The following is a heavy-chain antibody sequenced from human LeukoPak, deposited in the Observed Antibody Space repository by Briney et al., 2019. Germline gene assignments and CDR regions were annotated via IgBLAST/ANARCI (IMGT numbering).Heavy chain of an antibody. CDR2: ISYDGSNK. J-gene: IGHJ4*02. Sequence: GGSLRLSCAASGFTFSSYAMHWVRQAPGKGLEWVAVISYDGSNKYYADSVKGRFTISRDNSKNTLYLQMNSLRAEDTAVYYCARDLSFYYDSSGSVFDWGQGTLVTVSS. D-gene: IGHD3-22*01. V-gene: IGHV3-30-3*01. CDR1: GFTFSSYA. CDR3: ARDLSFYYDSSGSVFD.